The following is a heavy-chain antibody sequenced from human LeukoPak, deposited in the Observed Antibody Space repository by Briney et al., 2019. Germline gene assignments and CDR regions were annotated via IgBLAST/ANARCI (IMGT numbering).Heavy chain of an antibody. D-gene: IGHD6-13*01. CDR1: GFTFSSYA. V-gene: IGHV3-23*01. J-gene: IGHJ4*02. CDR3: AKSSGKSFPSSRVFDF. CDR2: VGDNTDT. Sequence: PGGSLRLSCAASGFTFSSYAFSWVRRAPGKGLEWVSIVGDNTDTHYADSVKGRFTISRDDSNNALYLQMNSLGAEDTATYFCAKSSGKSFPSSRVFDFWGQGTLVTVSS.